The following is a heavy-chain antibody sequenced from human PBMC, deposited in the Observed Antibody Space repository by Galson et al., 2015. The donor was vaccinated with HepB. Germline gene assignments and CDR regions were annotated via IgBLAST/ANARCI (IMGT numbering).Heavy chain of an antibody. J-gene: IGHJ4*02. CDR3: AREHCSSTSCYNEGSFDY. V-gene: IGHV1-18*01. D-gene: IGHD2-2*01. Sequence: SVKVSCKASGYTFTSYGIGWVRQAPGQGLGWMGWISAYNGNTNYAQKLQGRVTMTTDTSTSTAYMELRSLRSDDTAVYYCAREHCSSTSCYNEGSFDYWGQGTLVTVSS. CDR1: GYTFTSYG. CDR2: ISAYNGNT.